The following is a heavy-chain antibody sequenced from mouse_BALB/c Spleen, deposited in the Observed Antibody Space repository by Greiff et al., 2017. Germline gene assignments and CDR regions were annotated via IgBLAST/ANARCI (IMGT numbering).Heavy chain of an antibody. D-gene: IGHD1-1*01. CDR3: AKGGYYGEVDY. Sequence: EVQLQQSGAELVKPGASVKLSCTASGFNIKDTYMHWVKQRPEQGLEWIGRIDPANGNTKYDPKFQGKATITADTSSNTAYLQLSSLTSEDTAVYYCAKGGYYGEVDYWGQGTTLTVAS. J-gene: IGHJ2*01. CDR1: GFNIKDTY. CDR2: IDPANGNT. V-gene: IGHV14-3*02.